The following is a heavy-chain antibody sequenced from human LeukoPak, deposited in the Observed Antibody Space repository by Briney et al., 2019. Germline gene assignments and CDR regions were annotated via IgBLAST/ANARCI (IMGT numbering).Heavy chain of an antibody. D-gene: IGHD3-22*01. V-gene: IGHV3-23*01. CDR1: RFTFSSYG. CDR2: ISGSGGST. CDR3: AREGYYYDSSGYYNKAPSDY. J-gene: IGHJ4*02. Sequence: GGSLRLSCAASRFTFSSYGMSWVRQAPGKGLEWVSAISGSGGSTYYADSVKGRFTISRDNSKNTLYLQMNSLRAEDTAVYYCAREGYYYDSSGYYNKAPSDYWGQGTLVTVSS.